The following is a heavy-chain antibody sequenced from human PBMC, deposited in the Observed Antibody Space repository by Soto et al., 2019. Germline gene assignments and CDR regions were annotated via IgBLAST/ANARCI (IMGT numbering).Heavy chain of an antibody. CDR1: VGTFSSYA. J-gene: IGHJ3*02. CDR2: IIPIFGTA. V-gene: IGHV1-69*13. D-gene: IGHD2-2*01. Sequence: ASVKVSCKASVGTFSSYAISWVRQAPGQGLEWMGGIIPIFGTANYAQKVQGRVTITADESTSTAYMELSSLRTEDKAVYYCARGVQIVPDAYDIWGQGTMVTV. CDR3: ARGVQIVPDAYDI.